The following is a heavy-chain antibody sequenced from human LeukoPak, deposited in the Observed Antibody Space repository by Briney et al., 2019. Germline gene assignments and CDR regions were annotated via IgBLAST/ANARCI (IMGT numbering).Heavy chain of an antibody. J-gene: IGHJ4*02. CDR2: INHSGST. Sequence: SETLSLTCAVYGGSFSGYYWSWIRQPPGKGLEWIGEINHSGSTNYNPSLKSRVTISVDTSKNQFSLRLSSVTAADTAVYYCASRPRRLQPNIKYFDYWGQGTLVTVSS. D-gene: IGHD5-24*01. V-gene: IGHV4-34*01. CDR3: ASRPRRLQPNIKYFDY. CDR1: GGSFSGYY.